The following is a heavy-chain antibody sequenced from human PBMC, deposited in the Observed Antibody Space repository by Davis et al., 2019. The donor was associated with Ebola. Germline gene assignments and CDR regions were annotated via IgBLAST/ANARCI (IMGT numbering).Heavy chain of an antibody. D-gene: IGHD6-19*01. Sequence: AASVKVSCKASGYTFTGYFMHWVRQAPEQGLEWMGRINPNSGGTKSAQKFQGRVSMTRDTSISTAYMELSSLRSDDTAMYYCARDRRGIAVAADDAFDIWGQGTMVTVSS. CDR2: INPNSGGT. V-gene: IGHV1-2*06. CDR3: ARDRRGIAVAADDAFDI. CDR1: GYTFTGYF. J-gene: IGHJ3*02.